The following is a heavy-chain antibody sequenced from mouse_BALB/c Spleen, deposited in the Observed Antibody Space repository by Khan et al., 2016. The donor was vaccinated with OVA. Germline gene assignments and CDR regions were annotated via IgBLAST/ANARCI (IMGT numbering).Heavy chain of an antibody. Sequence: EVQLQESGPGLVKPSQSLSLTCTVTGYSITSGYAWNWIRQFPVNKLEWMGYISYSGSTSYNPSLRSRISITRDTSKNQFFLQLNSVTTEDTATYYCARKNYYGYAMDYWGQGTSVTVSS. D-gene: IGHD1-1*01. CDR1: GYSITSGYA. CDR3: ARKNYYGYAMDY. CDR2: ISYSGST. J-gene: IGHJ4*01. V-gene: IGHV3-2*02.